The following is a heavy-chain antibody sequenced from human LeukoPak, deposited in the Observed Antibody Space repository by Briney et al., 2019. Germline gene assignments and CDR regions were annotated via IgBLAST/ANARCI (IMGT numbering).Heavy chain of an antibody. CDR2: IYYSGST. D-gene: IGHD5-18*01. CDR1: GGSISSSSCY. J-gene: IGHJ5*02. V-gene: IGHV4-39*07. Sequence: PSETLSLTCTVSGGSISSSSCYWGWIRQPPGKGLEWIGSIYYSGSTYYNPSLKSRVTISVDTSKNQFSLKLSSVTAADTAVYYCARDRSSYTAMVTINWFDPWGQGTLVTVSS. CDR3: ARDRSSYTAMVTINWFDP.